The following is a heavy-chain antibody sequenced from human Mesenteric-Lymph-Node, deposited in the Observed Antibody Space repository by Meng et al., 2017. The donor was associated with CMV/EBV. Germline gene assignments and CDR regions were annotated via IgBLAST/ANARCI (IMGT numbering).Heavy chain of an antibody. CDR3: ASTEPTYYDFWSGYYIWFDP. V-gene: IGHV4-34*01. J-gene: IGHJ5*02. CDR2: INQSGST. CDR1: FSGYY. D-gene: IGHD3-3*01. Sequence: FSGYYWSWTRQPQGKGLEWIGEINQSGSTNYNPSLKSRVTISVDTSKNQFSLKLSSVTAADTAVYYCASTEPTYYDFWSGYYIWFDPWGQGTLVTVSS.